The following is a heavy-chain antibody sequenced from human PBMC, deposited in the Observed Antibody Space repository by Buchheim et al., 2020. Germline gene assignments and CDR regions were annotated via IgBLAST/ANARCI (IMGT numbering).Heavy chain of an antibody. CDR3: ATTYYYDSSGYYPWKDY. Sequence: EVQLLESGGGLVQPGGSLRLSCAASGFTFSSYAMSWVRQAPGKGLEWVSAISGSGGSTYYADSVKGRFTISRDNSKNKLYLQMNSLRAEDTAVYYCATTYYYDSSGYYPWKDYWGQGTL. D-gene: IGHD3-22*01. CDR1: GFTFSSYA. V-gene: IGHV3-23*01. CDR2: ISGSGGST. J-gene: IGHJ4*02.